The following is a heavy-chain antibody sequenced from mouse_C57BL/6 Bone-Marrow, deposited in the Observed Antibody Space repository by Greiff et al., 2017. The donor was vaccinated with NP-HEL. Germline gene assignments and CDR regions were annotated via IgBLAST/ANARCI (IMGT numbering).Heavy chain of an antibody. CDR1: GFTFSSYG. CDR3: ARPSIYYYGHELFDY. V-gene: IGHV5-6*01. Sequence: EVHLVESGGDLVKPGGSLKLSCAASGFTFSSYGMSWVRQTPDKRLEWVATISSGGSYTYYPDSVKGRFTISRDNAKNTLYLQMSSLKSEDTAMYYCARPSIYYYGHELFDYWGQGTTLTVSS. CDR2: ISSGGSYT. J-gene: IGHJ2*01. D-gene: IGHD1-1*01.